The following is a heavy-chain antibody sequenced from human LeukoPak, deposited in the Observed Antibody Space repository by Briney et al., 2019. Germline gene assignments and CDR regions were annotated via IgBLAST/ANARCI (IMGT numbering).Heavy chain of an antibody. D-gene: IGHD3-16*02. CDR1: GYTRTELS. CDR3: ATAGYDYVWGSYRYTLGFDY. CDR2: FDPEDGET. V-gene: IGHV1-24*01. J-gene: IGHJ4*02. Sequence: ASVKVSCKVSGYTRTELSMHWVRQAPGKGLEWMGGFDPEDGETIYAQKFQGRVTMTEDTSTDTAYMELSSLRSEDTAVYYCATAGYDYVWGSYRYTLGFDYWGQGTLVTVSS.